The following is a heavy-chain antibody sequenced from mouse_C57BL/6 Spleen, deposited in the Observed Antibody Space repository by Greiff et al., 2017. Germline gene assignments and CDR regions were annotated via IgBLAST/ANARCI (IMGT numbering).Heavy chain of an antibody. J-gene: IGHJ2*01. Sequence: QVHVKQSGAELARPGASVKLSCKASGYTFTSYGISWVKQRTGQGLEWIGEIYPRSGNTYYNEKFKGKATLTADKSSSTAYMELRSLTSEDSAVYFCARGHDGYPDYWGQGTTLTVSS. V-gene: IGHV1-81*01. CDR3: ARGHDGYPDY. CDR2: IYPRSGNT. CDR1: GYTFTSYG. D-gene: IGHD2-3*01.